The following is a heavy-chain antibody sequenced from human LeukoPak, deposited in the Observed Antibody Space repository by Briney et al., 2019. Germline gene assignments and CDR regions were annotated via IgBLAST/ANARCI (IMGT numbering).Heavy chain of an antibody. CDR1: GFTFSSYW. CDR3: ARNSGSYRQIDY. V-gene: IGHV3-74*01. Sequence: PGGSLRLSCAASGFTFSSYWMHWVRQAPGKGLVLVSRINSDGSSTSYADSVKGRFTISRDNAKNTLYLQMNSLRAEDTAVYYCARNSGSYRQIDYWGQGTLVTVSS. D-gene: IGHD1-26*01. CDR2: INSDGSST. J-gene: IGHJ4*02.